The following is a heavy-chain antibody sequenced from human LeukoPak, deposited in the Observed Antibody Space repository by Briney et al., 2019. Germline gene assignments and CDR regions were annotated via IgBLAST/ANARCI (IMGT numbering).Heavy chain of an antibody. CDR3: AKDQLWLGNPFDY. CDR1: GFTFSNHG. V-gene: IGHV3-30*18. CDR2: ISYDGSNK. J-gene: IGHJ4*02. D-gene: IGHD6-19*01. Sequence: GGSLRLSCAASGFTFSNHGMHWVRQAPGKGLEWVTIISYDGSNKYYADSVKGRFTISRDNSKNTLYLQMNSLRAEDTAVYYCAKDQLWLGNPFDYWGQGTLVTISS.